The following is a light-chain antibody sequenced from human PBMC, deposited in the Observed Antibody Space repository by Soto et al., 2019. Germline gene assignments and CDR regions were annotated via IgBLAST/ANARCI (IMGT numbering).Light chain of an antibody. V-gene: IGLV2-14*01. CDR2: EVS. Sequence: QSVLTQPASLSWSPGQSITISCTVTSSDVGGYNYVSWYQQHPGKAPKLMIYEVSNRPSGVSNRFSGSKSGNTASLTISGLQAEDEADYYCSSYTSSSTYVFGTGTKVTV. CDR1: SSDVGGYNY. J-gene: IGLJ1*01. CDR3: SSYTSSSTYV.